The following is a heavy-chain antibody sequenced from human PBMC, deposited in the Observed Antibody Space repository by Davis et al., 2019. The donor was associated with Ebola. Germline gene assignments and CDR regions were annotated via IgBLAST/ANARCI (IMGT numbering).Heavy chain of an antibody. J-gene: IGHJ1*01. CDR2: INPSGGST. CDR1: GYTFTGYY. Sequence: ASVKVSCTASGYTFTGYYMHWVRQAPGQGLEWMGIINPSGGSTSYAQKFQGRVTMTRDTSTSTVYMELSSLRSEDTAVYYCARVAGHDSSGYYYFQHWGQGTLVTVSS. CDR3: ARVAGHDSSGYYYFQH. V-gene: IGHV1-46*01. D-gene: IGHD3-22*01.